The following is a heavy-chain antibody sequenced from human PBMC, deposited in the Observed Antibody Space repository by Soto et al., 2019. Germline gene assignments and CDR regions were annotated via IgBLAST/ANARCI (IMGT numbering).Heavy chain of an antibody. CDR2: ISNDGNRK. V-gene: IGHV3-30*18. CDR3: AKDRRQLSALDM. J-gene: IGHJ3*02. Sequence: GGSLRLSCAASGFSFSSYGMHWVRQAPGRGLEWVTVISNDGNRKYYGESVKGRFSVSRDNDKDTLYLQMNGLRPEDTGVYYCAKDRRQLSALDMWGQGTTVPVS. CDR1: GFSFSSYG. D-gene: IGHD6-6*01.